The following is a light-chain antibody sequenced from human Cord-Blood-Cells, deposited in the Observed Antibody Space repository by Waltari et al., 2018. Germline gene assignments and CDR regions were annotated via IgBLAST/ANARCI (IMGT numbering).Light chain of an antibody. CDR3: SACTSSSTPYV. CDR2: DVI. CDR1: SSDVGGYHY. J-gene: IGLJ1*01. Sequence: QSALTQPASVSGSPGQSITISCTGTSSDVGGYHYVSWYQQHPGKAPKPMIYDVIKRPSVVPNRSAGSKSGNTVSLTISGLQAEDEAEYCCSACTSSSTPYVFGTATKVTVL. V-gene: IGLV2-14*01.